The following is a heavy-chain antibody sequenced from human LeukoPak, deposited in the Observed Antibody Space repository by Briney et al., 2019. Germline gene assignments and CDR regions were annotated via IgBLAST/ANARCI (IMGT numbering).Heavy chain of an antibody. CDR1: GYSFASYW. Sequence: GESLKISCEGSGYSFASYWIGWVRQMPGKGLEWMGIIYPGDSDTRYSPSFQGQVTISVDKSISTAYLQWSSLKASDTAMYYCARTDTNSWDYFDYWGQGTLVTVSS. CDR2: IYPGDSDT. D-gene: IGHD6-13*01. CDR3: ARTDTNSWDYFDY. V-gene: IGHV5-51*01. J-gene: IGHJ4*02.